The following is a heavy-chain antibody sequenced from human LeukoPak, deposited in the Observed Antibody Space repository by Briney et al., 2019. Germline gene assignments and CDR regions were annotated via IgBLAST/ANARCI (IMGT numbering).Heavy chain of an antibody. CDR3: ARVATVYSNNWFDP. CDR2: IYSGGST. J-gene: IGHJ5*02. D-gene: IGHD4-11*01. Sequence: GGSLRLSCAASGFTVSSNYMSWVRQAPGKGLEWVSVIYSGGSTYYADSVKGRFTISRDNSKNTLYLQMNSLRAEDTAVYYCARVATVYSNNWFDPWGQGTLVTVSS. CDR1: GFTVSSNY. V-gene: IGHV3-66*02.